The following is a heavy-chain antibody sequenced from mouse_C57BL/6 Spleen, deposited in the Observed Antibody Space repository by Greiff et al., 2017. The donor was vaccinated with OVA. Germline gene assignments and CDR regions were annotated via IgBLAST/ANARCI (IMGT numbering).Heavy chain of an antibody. CDR1: GYTFTSYW. CDR2: IHPNSGST. Sequence: QVQLQQPGAELVKPGASVKLSCEASGYTFTSYWMHWVKQRPGQGLEWIGMIHPNSGSTNYNEKFKSKATLTVDKSSSTAYMQLSSLTSEDSAVYYCARPPHYYGSSYNEFAYWGQGTLVTVSA. V-gene: IGHV1-64*01. D-gene: IGHD1-1*01. J-gene: IGHJ3*01. CDR3: ARPPHYYGSSYNEFAY.